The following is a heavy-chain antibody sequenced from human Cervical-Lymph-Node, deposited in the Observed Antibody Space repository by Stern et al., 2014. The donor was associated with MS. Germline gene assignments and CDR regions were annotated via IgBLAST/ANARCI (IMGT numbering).Heavy chain of an antibody. CDR2: IFQGGRT. J-gene: IGHJ3*01. D-gene: IGHD3-22*01. CDR3: ARDLKLYYYDTRGAFDL. Sequence: DQLVESGPGLVKPSGTLSLSCSVSGDSISNNKWWSWVRQPPGNGLELIGVIFQGGRTNYTRSLKRRAIISVDKSKNQFSLNRSPGTAADTAVYYCARDLKLYYYDTRGAFDLWGQGTMVTVSS. V-gene: IGHV4-4*02. CDR1: GDSISNNKW.